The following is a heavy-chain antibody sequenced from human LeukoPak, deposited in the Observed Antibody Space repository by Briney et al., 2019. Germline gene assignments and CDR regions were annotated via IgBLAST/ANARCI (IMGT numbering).Heavy chain of an antibody. J-gene: IGHJ6*03. CDR2: I. V-gene: IGHV3-30-3*02. Sequence: GGSLRLSCAASGVTFSSYAMHWGRQGPGKGLGWVAVIYTDSVKARFTIARDNSKRTLYQHMNSLRAEDTAVYYCAKDVLATGTLLDCYYYMDVWGKGTTVTVSS. CDR1: GVTFSSYA. CDR3: AKDVLATGTLLDCYYYMDV. D-gene: IGHD2-21*02.